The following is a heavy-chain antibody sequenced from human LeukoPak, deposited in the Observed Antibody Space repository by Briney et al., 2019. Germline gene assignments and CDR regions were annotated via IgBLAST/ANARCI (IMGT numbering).Heavy chain of an antibody. V-gene: IGHV3-33*01. CDR2: IWYDGSKT. CDR3: ARDKGYYDFWSGPTNWFDP. Sequence: SGGSLRLSCTTSGFTFTNYGINWVRQAPGKGLEWVAAIWYDGSKTSYTDSVKGRFTVSRDISKNTVYLQMNGLKAEDTAVYYCARDKGYYDFWSGPTNWFDPWGQGTLVTVSS. D-gene: IGHD3-3*01. CDR1: GFTFTNYG. J-gene: IGHJ5*02.